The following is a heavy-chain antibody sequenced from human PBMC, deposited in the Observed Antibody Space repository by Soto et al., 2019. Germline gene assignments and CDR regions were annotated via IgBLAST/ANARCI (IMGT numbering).Heavy chain of an antibody. J-gene: IGHJ4*02. CDR2: IYSGGST. CDR1: GFTVSSNY. CDR3: ARAFTYCSGGSCYYGPIDY. V-gene: IGHV3-66*01. D-gene: IGHD2-15*01. Sequence: EVQLVESGGGLVQPGGSLRLSCAASGFTVSSNYMSWVRQAPGKGLEWVSVIYSGGSTYYADSVKGRFTISRDNSKNTLYLQMNSLRAEDTAVYYCARAFTYCSGGSCYYGPIDYWGQGTLVTVSS.